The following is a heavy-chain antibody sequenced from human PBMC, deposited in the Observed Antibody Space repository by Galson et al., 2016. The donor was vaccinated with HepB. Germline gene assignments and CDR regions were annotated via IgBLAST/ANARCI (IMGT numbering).Heavy chain of an antibody. J-gene: IGHJ4*02. CDR1: GYTFTDTY. Sequence: SVKVSCKAFGYTFTDTYLHWVRQAPGQGLEWMGWINPKSGDTTYGQKFQGRVSLTRDTSINTGYMEISGLRFDDAAIYYCASLPVPSTGSVDYWGQGTLVTVSS. V-gene: IGHV1-2*02. CDR3: ASLPVPSTGSVDY. D-gene: IGHD4-11*01. CDR2: INPKSGDT.